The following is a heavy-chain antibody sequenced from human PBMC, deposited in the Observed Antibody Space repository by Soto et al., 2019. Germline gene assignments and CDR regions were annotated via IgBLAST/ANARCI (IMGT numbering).Heavy chain of an antibody. J-gene: IGHJ4*02. CDR1: GFTFSSYE. Sequence: GSLRLSCAASGFTFSSYEMNWVRQAPGKGLEWVSYISSSGSTIYYADSVKGRFTISRDNAKNSLYLQMNSLRAEDTAVYYCARLSGSYDFDYWGQGTLVTVSS. D-gene: IGHD1-26*01. CDR3: ARLSGSYDFDY. V-gene: IGHV3-48*03. CDR2: ISSSGSTI.